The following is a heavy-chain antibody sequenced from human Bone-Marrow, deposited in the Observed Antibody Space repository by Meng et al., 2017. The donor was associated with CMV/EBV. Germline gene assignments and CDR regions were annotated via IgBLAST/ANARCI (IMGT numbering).Heavy chain of an antibody. CDR3: ARVGAKEYYYYGMDV. Sequence: ASVKVSCKASGYTFTSYGISWERQAPGQGLEWMGWINPNSGGTNYAQKFQGRVTMTRDTSISTAYMELSRLRSDDTAVYYCARVGAKEYYYYGMDVWGQETTVTVSS. J-gene: IGHJ6*02. CDR1: GYTFTSYG. CDR2: INPNSGGT. V-gene: IGHV1-2*02.